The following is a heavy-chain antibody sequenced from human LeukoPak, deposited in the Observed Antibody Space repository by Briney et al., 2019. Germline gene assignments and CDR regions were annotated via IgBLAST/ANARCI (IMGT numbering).Heavy chain of an antibody. CDR2: IIPIFGTA. CDR3: ARAVVRGSYYLDY. Sequence: SVKVSCKASGGTFSSYAISWVRQAPGQGLDWMGRIIPIFGTANYAQKFQGRVTITLDESTSTAPMALSSLSSDGTDVYYCARAVVRGSYYLDYWGQGTPVPVSP. CDR1: GGTFSSYA. D-gene: IGHD2-21*01. V-gene: IGHV1-69*13. J-gene: IGHJ4*02.